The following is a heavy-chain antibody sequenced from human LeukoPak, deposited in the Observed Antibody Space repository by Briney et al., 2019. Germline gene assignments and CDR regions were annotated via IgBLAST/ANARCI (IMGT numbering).Heavy chain of an antibody. CDR1: GFTFSGSW. CDR3: AKSDWFDP. Sequence: GGSLRLSCAASGFTFSGSWMHWVRQAPGQGLVWVARFKDDGTSTTYADSVKGRFTISRDNAKNILYLQMNSLRAEDTAMYYCAKSDWFDPWGQGTLVTVSS. CDR2: FKDDGTST. J-gene: IGHJ5*02. V-gene: IGHV3-74*03.